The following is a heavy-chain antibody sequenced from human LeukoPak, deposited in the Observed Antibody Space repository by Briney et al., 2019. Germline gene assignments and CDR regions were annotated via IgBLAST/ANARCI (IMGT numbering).Heavy chain of an antibody. J-gene: IGHJ4*02. CDR1: GYTFTGYY. Sequence: GASVKVSCKASGYTFTGYYMHWVRQAPGQGLEWMGWINPNSGGTNYAQKSQGWVTMTRDTSISTAYMELSRLRSDDTAVYYCARAYYDYVWGSYRFDYWGQGTLVTVSS. D-gene: IGHD3-16*02. V-gene: IGHV1-2*04. CDR2: INPNSGGT. CDR3: ARAYYDYVWGSYRFDY.